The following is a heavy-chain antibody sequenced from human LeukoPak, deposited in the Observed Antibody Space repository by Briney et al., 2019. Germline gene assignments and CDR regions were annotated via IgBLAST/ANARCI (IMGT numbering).Heavy chain of an antibody. CDR1: GYTFNAYY. D-gene: IGHD3-22*01. V-gene: IGHV1-2*02. J-gene: IGHJ4*02. Sequence: SVKVSRKPSGYTFNAYYMHWVRQAPGQGLEWVGWIDPKTGNTRYAQKFQGRVTITRDTPIGTVYMELSSLRSDDTAVYYCASEAFCASGNCYLQRVASWGPGTLVTVSS. CDR3: ASEAFCASGNCYLQRVAS. CDR2: IDPKTGNT.